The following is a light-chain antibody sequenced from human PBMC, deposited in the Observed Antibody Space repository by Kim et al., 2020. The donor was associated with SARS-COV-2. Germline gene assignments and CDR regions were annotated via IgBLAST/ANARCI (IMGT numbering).Light chain of an antibody. J-gene: IGKJ4*01. CDR1: QRIDSY. Sequence: ASVGDRVTITCRAGQRIDSYLNWYQQKPGTGPKLLIYAASRLQSGVPSRFSGSGSGTEFNLTIGSLQPEDFATYYCQQSYSTSLTFGGGTKVDIK. V-gene: IGKV1-39*01. CDR3: QQSYSTSLT. CDR2: AAS.